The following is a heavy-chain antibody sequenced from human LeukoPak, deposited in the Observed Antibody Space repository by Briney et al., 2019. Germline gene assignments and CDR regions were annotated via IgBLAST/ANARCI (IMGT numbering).Heavy chain of an antibody. V-gene: IGHV4-59*01. CDR1: GGSISSYY. Sequence: PSETLSLTCTVSGGSISSYYWSWIRQPPGKGLEWIGYIYYSGSTNYNPFLKSRVTISADTSQNQFSLKLRSVTAADTAVYYCARAISAWSYFYYMDVWGKGTTVTVSS. CDR3: ARAISAWSYFYYMDV. J-gene: IGHJ6*03. CDR2: IYYSGST. D-gene: IGHD6-19*01.